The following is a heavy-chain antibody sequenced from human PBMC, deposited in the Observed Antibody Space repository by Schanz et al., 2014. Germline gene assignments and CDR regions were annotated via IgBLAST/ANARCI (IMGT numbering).Heavy chain of an antibody. D-gene: IGHD3-22*01. CDR1: GGTFSSDT. CDR3: ARDDRAYYYGMDV. Sequence: QVQLVQSGAEVKKPGASVKVSCKASGGTFSSDTFSWVRQAPGQGLEWMGRIVPIAGITNYAQRFQGRVTITADKSSDTAYMELSSLRSEDTAVYYCARDDRAYYYGMDVWGQGTTVTVSS. J-gene: IGHJ6*02. V-gene: IGHV1-69*04. CDR2: IVPIAGIT.